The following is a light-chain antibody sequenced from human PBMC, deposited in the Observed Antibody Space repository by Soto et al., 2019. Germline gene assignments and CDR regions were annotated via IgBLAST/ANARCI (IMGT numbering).Light chain of an antibody. J-gene: IGKJ1*01. V-gene: IGKV1-5*01. Sequence: DIQMTQSPSTLSASVGDRVTITCRTSQNIDNWLAWYHQKPGKAPSLLVYRASNLERGVPSRFSGSGSGTEFTLTISSLQPDDFATYYCQQYKKYPWTFGQGTKVEIK. CDR1: QNIDNW. CDR2: RAS. CDR3: QQYKKYPWT.